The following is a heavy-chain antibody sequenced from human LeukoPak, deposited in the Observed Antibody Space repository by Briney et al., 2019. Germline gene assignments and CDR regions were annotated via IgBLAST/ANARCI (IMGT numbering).Heavy chain of an antibody. V-gene: IGHV4-4*07. Sequence: PSETLSLTCIVSGVSINSRYWGWIRQPAGKGLEWIGHIYSSGSTYYNPSLKSRVTMSVDTSTNHFYLKLTSVTAGDTALYYCARRWTVENTFDIWGQGTMVIVSS. D-gene: IGHD3/OR15-3a*01. CDR2: IYSSGST. CDR1: GVSINSRY. CDR3: ARRWTVENTFDI. J-gene: IGHJ3*02.